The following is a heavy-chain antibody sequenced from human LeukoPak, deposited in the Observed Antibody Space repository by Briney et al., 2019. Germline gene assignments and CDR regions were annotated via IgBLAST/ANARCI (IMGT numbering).Heavy chain of an antibody. V-gene: IGHV4-59*01. J-gene: IGHJ2*01. CDR1: GDSISNYY. CDR2: IYYSGST. CDR3: AREPMVAVADWYFDL. D-gene: IGHD6-19*01. Sequence: SETLSLTCSVSGDSISNYYWSWIRQPPGKGLEWIGYIYYSGSTNYNPSLKSRVTISVDTSKNQFSLKLSSVTAADTAVYYCAREPMVAVADWYFDLWGRGTLVTVSS.